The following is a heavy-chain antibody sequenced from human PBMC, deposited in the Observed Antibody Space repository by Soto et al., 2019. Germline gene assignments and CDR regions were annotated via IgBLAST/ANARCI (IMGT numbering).Heavy chain of an antibody. CDR1: GGTFSRHS. D-gene: IGHD1-1*01. CDR2: IIPIFGPA. CDR3: ATGSFTSTGGRIGYHYNAMDV. V-gene: IGHV1-69*13. Sequence: SLKVSCKSTGGTFSRHSINWVREAPGQGLEWMGGIIPIFGPANFAKKFQGRVTITADESTITAYMELSTLTSEDTAVYYCATGSFTSTGGRIGYHYNAMDVWGQGTTVTVSS. J-gene: IGHJ6*02.